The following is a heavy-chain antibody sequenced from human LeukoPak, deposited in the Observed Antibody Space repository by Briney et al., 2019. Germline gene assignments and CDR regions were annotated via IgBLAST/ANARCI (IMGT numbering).Heavy chain of an antibody. CDR1: GGSISSSN. J-gene: IGHJ4*02. D-gene: IGHD3-22*01. CDR2: ISGSGGST. CDR3: AKASAMIVVVSKHFDY. Sequence: QTSETLSLTCAVSGGSISSSNWWSWVRQAPGQGLEWVSAISGSGGSTYYADSVKGRFTISRDNSKNTLYLQMNSLRAEDTAVYYCAKASAMIVVVSKHFDYWGQGTLVTVSS. V-gene: IGHV3-23*01.